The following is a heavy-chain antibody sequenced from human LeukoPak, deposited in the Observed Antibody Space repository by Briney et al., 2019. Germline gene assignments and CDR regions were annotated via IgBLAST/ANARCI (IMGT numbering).Heavy chain of an antibody. J-gene: IGHJ3*01. V-gene: IGHV1-2*02. D-gene: IGHD2/OR15-2a*01. CDR3: ARTFYDTLDSDAFDF. Sequence: ASVKVSCKASGYTFTGYYMHWVRQAPGQGLEWMGWINPDSGGTDNAQKFQGRVTMTRDTSISTAYMELSRLRSDDTAVYYCARTFYDTLDSDAFDFWGQGTMVIVSS. CDR2: INPDSGGT. CDR1: GYTFTGYY.